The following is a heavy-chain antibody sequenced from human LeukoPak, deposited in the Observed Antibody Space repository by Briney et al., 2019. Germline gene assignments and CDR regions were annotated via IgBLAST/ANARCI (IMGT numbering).Heavy chain of an antibody. J-gene: IGHJ4*02. CDR1: GGSISSSSYY. CDR2: IYYSGST. Sequence: SEALSLTCTASGGSISSSSYYWGWIRQPPGKGLEWIGSIYYSGSTYYNPSLKSRVTISVDTSKNQFSLKLSSVTAADTAVYYCASVPRQYGYSSSWHVDYWGQGTLVTVSS. D-gene: IGHD6-13*01. CDR3: ASVPRQYGYSSSWHVDY. V-gene: IGHV4-39*01.